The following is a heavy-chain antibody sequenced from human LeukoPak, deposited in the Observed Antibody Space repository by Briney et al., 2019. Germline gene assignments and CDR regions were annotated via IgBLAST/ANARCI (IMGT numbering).Heavy chain of an antibody. CDR2: ISYDGSNK. J-gene: IGHJ4*02. CDR1: GFTFSSYG. V-gene: IGHV3-30*18. CDR3: AKDGTLVY. D-gene: IGHD1-26*01. Sequence: PGRSLRLSCAASGFTFSSYGMHWVRQAPGKGLEWVAVISYDGSNKYYADSVKGRFTISRDNSKNTLYLQMNSLRAEDTAVYYSAKDGTLVYWGKGTLVTVSS.